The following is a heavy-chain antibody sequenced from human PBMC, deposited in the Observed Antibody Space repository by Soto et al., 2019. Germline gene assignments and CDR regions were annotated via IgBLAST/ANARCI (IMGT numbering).Heavy chain of an antibody. D-gene: IGHD2-15*01. J-gene: IGHJ4*02. CDR1: GFTFDDYT. V-gene: IGHV3-43*01. Sequence: GGSLRLSCAAFGFTFDDYTMHWVRQAPGKGLEWVSLISWDGGSTYYADSVKGRFTISRDNSKNSLYLQTNSLRTEDTALYYCANQPHCSGGSCYHHQLDYWGQGTLVTVSS. CDR3: ANQPHCSGGSCYHHQLDY. CDR2: ISWDGGST.